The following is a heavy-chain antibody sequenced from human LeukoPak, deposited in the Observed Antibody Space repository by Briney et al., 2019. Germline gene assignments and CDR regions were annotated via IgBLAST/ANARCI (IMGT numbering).Heavy chain of an antibody. V-gene: IGHV4-61*02. CDR3: ARDGVVTMELDY. Sequence: SGTLSLTCTVSGDSISNSRHYWSWIRQPAGKALEWIGRIYPSGNTNYNPSLKSRVSISLDTSKNKFSLKLKSVSAADTAMYYCARDGVVTMELDYWGQGTLVTVSS. J-gene: IGHJ4*02. D-gene: IGHD3-3*01. CDR2: IYPSGNT. CDR1: GDSISNSRHY.